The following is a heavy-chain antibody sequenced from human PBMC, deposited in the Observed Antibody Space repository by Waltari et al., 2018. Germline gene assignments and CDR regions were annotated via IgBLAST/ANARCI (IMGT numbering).Heavy chain of an antibody. V-gene: IGHV3-53*01. CDR2: IYSGGST. D-gene: IGHD4-4*01. Sequence: EVQLVESGGGLIQPGGSLRLSCAASGFTVSSNYMSWVRQAPGKGLEWVSVIYSGGSTYYADSVKGRFTISRDNSKNTLYLQMNSLRAEDTAVYYCARDRGTVTTYYYYGMDVWGQGTTVTVSS. CDR3: ARDRGTVTTYYYYGMDV. CDR1: GFTVSSNY. J-gene: IGHJ6*02.